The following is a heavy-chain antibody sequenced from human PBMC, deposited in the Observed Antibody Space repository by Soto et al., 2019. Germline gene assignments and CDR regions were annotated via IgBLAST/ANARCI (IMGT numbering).Heavy chain of an antibody. D-gene: IGHD3-3*01. CDR3: ARGTATYDFWSGYRNYYYGMDV. CDR1: GYTFTSYG. Sequence: AAVKVSCKASGYTFTSYGISWVRQAPGQGLAWMGWISAYNGNTNYAQKLQGRVTMTTDTFTSTAYMELRSLRSDDTAVYYCARGTATYDFWSGYRNYYYGMDVWGQGTTVTVSS. V-gene: IGHV1-18*01. J-gene: IGHJ6*02. CDR2: ISAYNGNT.